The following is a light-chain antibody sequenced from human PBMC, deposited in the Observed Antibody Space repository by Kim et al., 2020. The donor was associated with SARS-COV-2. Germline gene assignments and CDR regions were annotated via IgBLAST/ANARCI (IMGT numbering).Light chain of an antibody. CDR3: LQHNNYPLT. Sequence: DIQMTQSPSSLSASVGDRVTITCRASQDVSTDLGWYQQNPGKAPKLLIYAASNLQSGVPSRFSGSGSGTQFTLTITSLQAEDFATYYCLQHNNYPLTFGRGTQVDIK. J-gene: IGKJ3*01. CDR1: QDVSTD. CDR2: AAS. V-gene: IGKV1-17*01.